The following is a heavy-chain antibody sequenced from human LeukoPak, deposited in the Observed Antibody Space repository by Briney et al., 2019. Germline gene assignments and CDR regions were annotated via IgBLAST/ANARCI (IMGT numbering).Heavy chain of an antibody. CDR1: GGTFSSYA. CDR2: IIPIFGTA. V-gene: IGHV1-69*13. CDR3: ARDYYGSGSYYNGLDY. J-gene: IGHJ4*02. Sequence: SVKVSCKASGGTFSSYAISWVRQAPGQGLEWMGGIIPIFGTANYAQKFQGRVTITADEFTSTAYMELSSLRSEDTAVYYCARDYYGSGSYYNGLDYWGQGTLVTVSS. D-gene: IGHD3-10*01.